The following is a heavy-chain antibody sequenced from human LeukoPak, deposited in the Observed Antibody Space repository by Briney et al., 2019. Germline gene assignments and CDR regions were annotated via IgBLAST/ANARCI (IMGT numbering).Heavy chain of an antibody. Sequence: ASVKVSCKVSGYTLTELSMHWVRQAPGKGLEWMGSFDPKDGETIYAQKFQGRVTMTEDTSTDTAYMELSSLRSEDTAVYYCARDKNDILTGGYYYYYMDVWGKGTTVTISS. CDR2: FDPKDGET. CDR3: ARDKNDILTGGYYYYYMDV. J-gene: IGHJ6*03. V-gene: IGHV1-24*01. CDR1: GYTLTELS. D-gene: IGHD3-9*01.